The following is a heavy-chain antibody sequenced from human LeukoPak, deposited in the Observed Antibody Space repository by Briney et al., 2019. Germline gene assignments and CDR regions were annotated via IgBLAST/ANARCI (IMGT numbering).Heavy chain of an antibody. CDR3: AAVLWFGELTLNFQH. J-gene: IGHJ1*01. CDR1: GFTFTSSA. CDR2: IVVGSGNT. Sequence: SVKVSCKDSGFTFTSSAVQCVRQARGQRLEWIGWIVVGSGNTNYAQKFQERVTITRDMSTSTAYMELSSLRSEDTAVYYCAAVLWFGELTLNFQHWGQGTLVTVSS. D-gene: IGHD3-10*01. V-gene: IGHV1-58*01.